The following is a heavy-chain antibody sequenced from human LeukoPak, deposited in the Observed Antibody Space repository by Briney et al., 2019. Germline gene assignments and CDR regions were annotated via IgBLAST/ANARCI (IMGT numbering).Heavy chain of an antibody. CDR1: GFTFSNTW. Sequence: PGGSLRLSCAASGFTFSNTWMSWVRQAPGKGLEWVGRIKSKDGETTGYAAPVKGRFTISRDDSKNTLYLQMNSLKTEDTAVYYCTTNDAFDIWGQGTMVTVSS. J-gene: IGHJ3*02. CDR2: IKSKDGETT. CDR3: TTNDAFDI. V-gene: IGHV3-15*01.